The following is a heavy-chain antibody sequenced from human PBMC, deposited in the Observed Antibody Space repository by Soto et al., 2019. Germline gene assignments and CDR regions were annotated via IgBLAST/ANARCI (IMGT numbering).Heavy chain of an antibody. Sequence: SVKVSCKASGGTFSSYAISWVRQAPGQGLEWMGGIIPIFGTANYAQKFQGRVTITAGESTSTAYMELSSLRSEDTAVYYCARDLGTRYNWNYVDYYGMDVWGQGTTVTVSS. CDR3: ARDLGTRYNWNYVDYYGMDV. J-gene: IGHJ6*02. D-gene: IGHD1-7*01. V-gene: IGHV1-69*13. CDR1: GGTFSSYA. CDR2: IIPIFGTA.